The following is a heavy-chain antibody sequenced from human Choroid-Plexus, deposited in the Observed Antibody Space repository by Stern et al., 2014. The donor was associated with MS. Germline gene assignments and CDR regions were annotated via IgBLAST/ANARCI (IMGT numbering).Heavy chain of an antibody. J-gene: IGHJ5*02. CDR3: AKDRQYLTYFFDH. V-gene: IGHV3-30*18. D-gene: IGHD2/OR15-2a*01. CDR1: GFTFGSCA. Sequence: VQLEESGGGVLQPGRPLRLSCVASGFTFGSCAMPWVRQAPGKGLEWVAGVSYDGSNKYYADSVKGRFTIARDNSQNTLYMQMSSLRPEDTAVYYCAKDRQYLTYFFDHWGQGSRVTVSS. CDR2: VSYDGSNK.